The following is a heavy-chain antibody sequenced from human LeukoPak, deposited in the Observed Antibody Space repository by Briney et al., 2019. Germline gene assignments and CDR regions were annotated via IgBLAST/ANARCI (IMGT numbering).Heavy chain of an antibody. CDR1: GGSFSVYY. Sequence: AETLSLTCAVYGGSFSVYYGSSIRQPPGKGLEWVGQINHRGSTNYNPSLKSRVNISVDTSRNQFSLKLSSVTAADTAVYYCARGGRRSVITVVVVAAKHWFDPWGQGTLVTVSS. V-gene: IGHV4-34*01. D-gene: IGHD2-15*01. CDR3: ARGGRRSVITVVVVAAKHWFDP. CDR2: INHRGST. J-gene: IGHJ5*02.